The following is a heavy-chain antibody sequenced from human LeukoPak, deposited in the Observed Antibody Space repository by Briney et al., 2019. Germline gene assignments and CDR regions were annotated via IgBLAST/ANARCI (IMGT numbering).Heavy chain of an antibody. Sequence: HPGGSLRLSCAASGFTFSSYAMHWVRQAPGKGLEYVSAISSNGGSTYYANSVKGRFTISRDNSKNTLYLQMGRLRSEDMAVYYCARAYIGWLHQVAFDICGQGTMVTVSS. D-gene: IGHD5-24*01. V-gene: IGHV3-64*01. J-gene: IGHJ3*02. CDR2: ISSNGGST. CDR1: GFTFSSYA. CDR3: ARAYIGWLHQVAFDI.